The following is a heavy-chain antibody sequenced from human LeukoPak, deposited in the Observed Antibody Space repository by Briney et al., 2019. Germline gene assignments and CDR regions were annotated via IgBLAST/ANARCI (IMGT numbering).Heavy chain of an antibody. V-gene: IGHV3-33*05. D-gene: IGHD3-3*01. CDR1: GFTFSSYD. J-gene: IGHJ4*02. Sequence: GGSLRLSCAASGFTFSSYDIHWVRQAPGKGLEWVTILLYDGSNQYYADSVKGRFTISRDNSKNTVYLQMNSLTAEDTAVYYCARESSGGFDNWAQGTLVTVSS. CDR2: LLYDGSNQ. CDR3: ARESSGGFDN.